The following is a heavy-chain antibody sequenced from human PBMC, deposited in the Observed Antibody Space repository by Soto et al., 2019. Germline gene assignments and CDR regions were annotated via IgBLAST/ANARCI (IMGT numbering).Heavy chain of an antibody. Sequence: PGGSLRLSCAASGFTVNTYMSWVRQAPGKGLEWVSVIYTGGTTYYADSVKGRFTISRDNSKNTLFLQMNSLRAEDTAVYYCARAYSSDYSDAFDIWGQGTMVTVSS. J-gene: IGHJ3*02. CDR2: IYTGGTT. CDR1: GFTVNTY. V-gene: IGHV3-53*01. D-gene: IGHD3-22*01. CDR3: ARAYSSDYSDAFDI.